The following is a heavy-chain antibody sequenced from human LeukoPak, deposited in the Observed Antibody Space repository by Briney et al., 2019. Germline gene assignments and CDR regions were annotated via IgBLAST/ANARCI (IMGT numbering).Heavy chain of an antibody. CDR1: GGTFNNYA. V-gene: IGHV1-69*01. J-gene: IGHJ3*02. D-gene: IGHD2-2*01. Sequence: AASVKVSCKTYGGTFNNYAINWVRQAPGQGLEWMGGIIPIFGTANYAQKFQGRVTITADESTSTAYMELSSLRSEDTAVYYCARVSPSERTDAFDIWGQGTMVTVSS. CDR3: ARVSPSERTDAFDI. CDR2: IIPIFGTA.